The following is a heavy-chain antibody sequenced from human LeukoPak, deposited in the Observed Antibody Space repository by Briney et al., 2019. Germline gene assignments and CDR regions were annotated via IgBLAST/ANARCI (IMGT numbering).Heavy chain of an antibody. V-gene: IGHV4-34*01. CDR3: ARDLSGYCGGDCYKGAFDI. CDR2: IDHSGST. CDR1: GGSFSGYY. D-gene: IGHD2-21*01. J-gene: IGHJ3*02. Sequence: SETLSLTCAVYGGSFSGYYWSWIRQPPGKGLEWIGEIDHSGSTNYNPSLKSRVTISVDTSKNQFSLKLSSVTAADTAVYYCARDLSGYCGGDCYKGAFDIWGQGTMVTVSS.